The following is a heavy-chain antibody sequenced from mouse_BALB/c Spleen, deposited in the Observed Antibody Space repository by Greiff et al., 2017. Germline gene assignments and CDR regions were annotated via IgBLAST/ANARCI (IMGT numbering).Heavy chain of an antibody. CDR2: SRNKANDYTT. CDR1: GFTFSDFY. D-gene: IGHD1-1*01. V-gene: IGHV7-1*02. Sequence: EVKLVESGGGLVQPGGSLRLSCATSGFTFSDFYMEWVRQPSGKRLEWIAASRNKANDYTTEYSASVKGRFIVSRDTSQSILYLQMNALRAEDTAIYYCARDAYYGSSFDYWGQGTTLTVSS. J-gene: IGHJ2*01. CDR3: ARDAYYGSSFDY.